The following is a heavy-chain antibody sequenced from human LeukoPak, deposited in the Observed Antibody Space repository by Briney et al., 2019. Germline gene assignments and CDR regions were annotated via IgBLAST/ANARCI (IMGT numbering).Heavy chain of an antibody. CDR3: ATKQWLAPPPDS. V-gene: IGHV3-74*01. D-gene: IGHD6-19*01. Sequence: GGSLRLSCAASGFTFSKYWMLWVRQAPGKGLESVSRINTDGTVTTYADSVKGRFTVSRDNVDNTMFLQKNSVRDEDTAVYYCATKQWLAPPPDSWGQGTPVTVSS. J-gene: IGHJ4*02. CDR2: INTDGTVT. CDR1: GFTFSKYW.